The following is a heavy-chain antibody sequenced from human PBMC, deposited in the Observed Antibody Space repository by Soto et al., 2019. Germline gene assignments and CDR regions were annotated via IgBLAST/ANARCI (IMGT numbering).Heavy chain of an antibody. J-gene: IGHJ4*02. D-gene: IGHD6-13*01. CDR1: GFTFSNAW. V-gene: IGHV3-15*07. CDR2: IKSKTDGGTT. CDR3: TTKPFQQLVRSSSKNYFDY. Sequence: GGSLRLSCAASGFTFSNAWMNWVRQAPGKGLEWVGRIKSKTDGGTTDYAAPVKGRFTISRDDSKNTLYLQMNSLKTEDTAVYYCTTKPFQQLVRSSSKNYFDYWGQGTLVTVSS.